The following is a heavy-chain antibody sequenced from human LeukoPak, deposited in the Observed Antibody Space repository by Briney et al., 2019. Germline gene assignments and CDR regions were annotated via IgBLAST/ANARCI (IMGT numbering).Heavy chain of an antibody. CDR1: GGSISSYY. V-gene: IGHV4-59*01. Sequence: SETLSLTCTVSGGSISSYYWSWIRQPPGKGLEWIGYIYYSGSTNYNPSPKSRVTISVDTSKNQFSLKLSSVTAADTAVYYCAGDANYGIIDYWGQGTLVTVSS. CDR3: AGDANYGIIDY. CDR2: IYYSGST. J-gene: IGHJ4*02. D-gene: IGHD3-16*01.